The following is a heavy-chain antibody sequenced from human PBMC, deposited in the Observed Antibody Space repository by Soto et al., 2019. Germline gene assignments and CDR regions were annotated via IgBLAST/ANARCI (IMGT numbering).Heavy chain of an antibody. V-gene: IGHV5-10-1*01. Sequence: GESLKISCKGSGYSFTSYWISWVRQMPGKGLEWMGRIDPSDSYTNYSPSFQGHVTISADKSISTAYLQWSSLKASDTAMYYCARQINTYYYDSSGYRELYAFDIWGQETMVTVSS. CDR1: GYSFTSYW. CDR3: ARQINTYYYDSSGYRELYAFDI. CDR2: IDPSDSYT. J-gene: IGHJ3*02. D-gene: IGHD3-22*01.